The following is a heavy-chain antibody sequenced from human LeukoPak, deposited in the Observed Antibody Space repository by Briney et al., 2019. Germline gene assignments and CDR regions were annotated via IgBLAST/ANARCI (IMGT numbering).Heavy chain of an antibody. J-gene: IGHJ4*02. V-gene: IGHV4-38-2*01. CDR2: IYHSGST. CDR1: GYSISSGYY. D-gene: IGHD5-12*01. Sequence: SETLSLTCAVSGYSISSGYYWGWIRQPPGKGLEWIGSIYHSGSTYYNPSLKSRVTISVDMSKNQFSLKLSSVTAADTAVYYCARGDSGYDYYFDYWGQGTLVTVSS. CDR3: ARGDSGYDYYFDY.